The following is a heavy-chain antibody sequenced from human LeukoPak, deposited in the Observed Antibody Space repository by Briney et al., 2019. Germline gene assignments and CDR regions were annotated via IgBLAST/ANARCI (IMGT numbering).Heavy chain of an antibody. CDR3: ARVTRAHVDY. CDR2: ISSNGGST. V-gene: IGHV3-64*01. CDR1: GFTFSSYA. J-gene: IGHJ4*02. D-gene: IGHD2-15*01. Sequence: PGGSLRLSCAASGFTFSSYAMHWVRQAPGKGLEYVSAISSNGGSTYYANSVKGRFTISRDNSKNTLYLQMGSLRAEDMAVYYCARVTRAHVDYWGQGTLVTVSS.